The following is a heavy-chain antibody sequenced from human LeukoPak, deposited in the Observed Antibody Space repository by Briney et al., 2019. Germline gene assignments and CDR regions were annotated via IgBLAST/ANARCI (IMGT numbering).Heavy chain of an antibody. V-gene: IGHV1-69*05. J-gene: IGHJ4*02. CDR3: ARDIQDPRDYYDSSGYTLDY. CDR2: IIPIFGTA. CDR1: GGTFSSYA. D-gene: IGHD3-22*01. Sequence: ASVKVSCKASGGTFSSYAISWVRQAPGQGLERMGRIIPIFGTANYAQKFQGRVTITTDESTSTAYMELSSLRSEDTAVYYCARDIQDPRDYYDSSGYTLDYWGQGTLVTVSS.